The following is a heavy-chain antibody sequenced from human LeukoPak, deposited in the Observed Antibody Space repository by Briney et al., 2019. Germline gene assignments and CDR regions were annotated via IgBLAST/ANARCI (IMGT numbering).Heavy chain of an antibody. J-gene: IGHJ4*02. CDR3: ARAAKRITMVRDLDL. D-gene: IGHD3-10*01. CDR1: GYTFTSYG. Sequence: ASVKVSCKASGYTFTSYGISWVRQAPGQGLEWMGWISAYNGNTNYAQKLQGRVTMTTDTSTSTAYMELRSLRSDDTAVYYCARAAKRITMVRDLDLWGQGALVTVSS. V-gene: IGHV1-18*01. CDR2: ISAYNGNT.